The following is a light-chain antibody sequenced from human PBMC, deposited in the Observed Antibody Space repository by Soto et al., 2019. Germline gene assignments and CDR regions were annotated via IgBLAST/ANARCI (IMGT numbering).Light chain of an antibody. CDR3: QQYNSYWT. CDR1: QSISSW. Sequence: DNQMTQSPSTLSASVGDRVTITCRASQSISSWLAWYQQKPGKAPKLLIYDASSLESGVPSRFSSSGSGTEFTLTISSLQPDYFATYYCQQYNSYWTFGKGTKVEIK. V-gene: IGKV1-5*01. J-gene: IGKJ1*01. CDR2: DAS.